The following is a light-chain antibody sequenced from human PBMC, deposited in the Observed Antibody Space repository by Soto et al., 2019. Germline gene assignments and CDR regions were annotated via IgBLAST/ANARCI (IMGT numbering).Light chain of an antibody. CDR2: EVT. CDR1: TSDVGGYHF. V-gene: IGLV2-14*01. J-gene: IGLJ1*01. CDR3: YSYTTTSTYV. Sequence: QSALTQPASVSGSPGQSITLSCTGTTSDVGGYHFVSWYQQHPGKAPKLMIYEVTNRPSGVSDRFSGSKSGNTASLTISGLQAEEEADYYCYSYTTTSTYVFGSGTKFTVL.